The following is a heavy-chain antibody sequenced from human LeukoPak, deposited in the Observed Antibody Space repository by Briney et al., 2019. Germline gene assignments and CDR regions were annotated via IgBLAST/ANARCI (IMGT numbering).Heavy chain of an antibody. CDR3: ARDPDISSWYMDV. CDR2: ISFDGSNT. V-gene: IGHV3-30*04. J-gene: IGHJ6*03. CDR1: GFTFSSYA. D-gene: IGHD6-13*01. Sequence: PGGSLRLSCAASGFTFSSYAMHWVRQAPGKGLEWVAIISFDGSNTYYADSVKGRFTISRDNSKSTLYLQMNSLRAEDTAVVYCARDPDISSWYMDVWGKGTTVTVSS.